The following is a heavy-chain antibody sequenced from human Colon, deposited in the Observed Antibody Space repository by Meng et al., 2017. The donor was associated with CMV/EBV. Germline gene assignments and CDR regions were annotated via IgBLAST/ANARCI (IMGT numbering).Heavy chain of an antibody. CDR1: GFTFRNYA. V-gene: IGHV3-21*04. CDR3: AREKSPFYYYGMDV. Sequence: GESLKISCAASGFTFRNYAMNWVRQAPGKGLEWVSFISSSSREIYYADSVKGRFTISRDNANNSLYLQINNLRADDTAVYYCAREKSPFYYYGMDVWGQGTTVTVSS. D-gene: IGHD3-10*01. CDR2: ISSSSREI. J-gene: IGHJ6*02.